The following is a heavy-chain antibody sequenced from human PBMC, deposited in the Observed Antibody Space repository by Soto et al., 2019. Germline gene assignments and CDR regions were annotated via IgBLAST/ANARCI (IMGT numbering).Heavy chain of an antibody. CDR3: ARDLGYEPF. D-gene: IGHD7-27*01. CDR2: ISGSGGKT. Sequence: SLRLSCSASLFTFNNYAMSWVRQAPGKGLEWFSDISGSGGKTYYADSVKGRFTISRDNSKNSLYVQMNSLRAEDTAVYYCARDLGYEPFWGQGTLVTVSS. V-gene: IGHV3-23*01. CDR1: LFTFNNYA. J-gene: IGHJ4*02.